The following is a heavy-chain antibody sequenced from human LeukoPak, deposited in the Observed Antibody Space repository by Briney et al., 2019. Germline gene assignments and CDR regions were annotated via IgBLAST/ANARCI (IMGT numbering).Heavy chain of an antibody. CDR1: GFTFSSYW. J-gene: IGHJ4*02. D-gene: IGHD3-22*01. CDR2: ISSSSSYI. V-gene: IGHV3-21*01. Sequence: GGSLRLSCAASGFTFSSYWMHWVRQAPGKGLEWVSSISSSSSYIYYADSVKGRFTISRDNAKNSLYLQMNSLRAEDTAVYYCARLGYDSSGYYYIDYWGQGTLVTVSS. CDR3: ARLGYDSSGYYYIDY.